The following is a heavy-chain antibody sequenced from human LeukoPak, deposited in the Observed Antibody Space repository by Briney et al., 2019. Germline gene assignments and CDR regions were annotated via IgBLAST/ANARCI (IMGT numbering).Heavy chain of an antibody. D-gene: IGHD2-15*01. Sequence: SETLSLTCSVSGGSISGYYWSWIRQPPGKGLEWIGYIYSSGGTNYNPSLKSRVTISLDTSKNQFSLRLSSVTAADTGVYYCARDFCSGGSCYSYFHYWGQGTLVTVSS. CDR3: ARDFCSGGSCYSYFHY. CDR2: IYSSGGT. V-gene: IGHV4-59*01. CDR1: GGSISGYY. J-gene: IGHJ4*02.